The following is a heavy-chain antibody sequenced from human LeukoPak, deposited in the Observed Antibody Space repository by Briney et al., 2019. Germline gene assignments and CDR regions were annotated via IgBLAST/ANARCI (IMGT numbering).Heavy chain of an antibody. D-gene: IGHD6-13*01. CDR2: IYYSGGT. J-gene: IGHJ6*03. CDR1: GGSISSYY. Sequence: PSETLSLTCTVSGGSISSYYWSWIRQPPGKGLEWVGDIYYSGGTNYNPSLKSRVTISVDTSKTKFSLKLSSVTAADTAVYYCARVEAAPPPGLYYYYYYYMDVWGKGTTVTVSS. CDR3: ARVEAAPPPGLYYYYYYYMDV. V-gene: IGHV4-59*01.